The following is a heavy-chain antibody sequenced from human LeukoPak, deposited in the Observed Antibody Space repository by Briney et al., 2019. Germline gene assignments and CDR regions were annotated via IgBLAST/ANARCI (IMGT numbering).Heavy chain of an antibody. CDR3: ASGYYYDSSGYYPN. V-gene: IGHV4-59*08. Sequence: SETLSLTCTVSGGSISSYYWSWIRQPPGKGLEWIGYIYYSGSTNYNPSLKSRVTISVDTSKNQFSLKLSSVTAADTAVYYCASGYYYDSSGYYPNWGQGTLVTVSS. CDR1: GGSISSYY. D-gene: IGHD3-22*01. J-gene: IGHJ4*02. CDR2: IYYSGST.